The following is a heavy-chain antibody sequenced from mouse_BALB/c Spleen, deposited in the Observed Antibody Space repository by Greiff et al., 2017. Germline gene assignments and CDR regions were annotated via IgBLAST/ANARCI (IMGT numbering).Heavy chain of an antibody. CDR3: ARPGNYVFDY. Sequence: EVMLVESGGGLVKPGGSLKLSCAASGFAFSSYDMSWVRQTPEKRLEWVAYISSGGGSTYYPDTVKGRFTISRDNAKNTLYLQMSSLKSEDTAMYYCARPGNYVFDYWGQGTTLTVSS. CDR1: GFAFSSYD. V-gene: IGHV5-12-1*01. CDR2: ISSGGGST. D-gene: IGHD2-1*01. J-gene: IGHJ2*01.